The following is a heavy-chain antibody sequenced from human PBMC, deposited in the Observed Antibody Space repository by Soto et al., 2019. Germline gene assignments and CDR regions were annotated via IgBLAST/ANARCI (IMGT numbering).Heavy chain of an antibody. CDR1: GFTFSSYS. Sequence: PGGSLRLSCAASGFTFSSYSMNWVRQVPGKGLEWVSGISGGGSYIFYADSVQGRFSISRDNPKNSLFLEMNSLRVEDTAVYYCARDSESYHKAAYWGQGTLVTVSS. CDR3: ARDSESYHKAAY. CDR2: ISGGGSYI. V-gene: IGHV3-21*06. J-gene: IGHJ4*02. D-gene: IGHD3-10*01.